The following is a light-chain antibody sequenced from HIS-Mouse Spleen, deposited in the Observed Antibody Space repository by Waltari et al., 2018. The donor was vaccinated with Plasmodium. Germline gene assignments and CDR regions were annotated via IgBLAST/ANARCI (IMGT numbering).Light chain of an antibody. Sequence: DIQMPPSPSAMSASVADRFTNTCRASQGISNYLAWFQQKPGKVPKRLIYAASSLQSGVPSRFSGSGSGTEFTLTISSLQPEDFATYYCLQHNSYPMYTFGQGTKLEIK. J-gene: IGKJ2*01. V-gene: IGKV1-17*03. CDR3: LQHNSYPMYT. CDR2: AAS. CDR1: QGISNY.